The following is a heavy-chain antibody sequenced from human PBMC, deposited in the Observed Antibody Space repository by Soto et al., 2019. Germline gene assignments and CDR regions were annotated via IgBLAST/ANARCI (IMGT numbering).Heavy chain of an antibody. CDR2: VYYSGNT. V-gene: IGHV4-59*01. CDR3: ARKGAAASYAHYYMDV. J-gene: IGHJ6*03. Sequence: QVQLQESGPGLVKPSETLSLTCTVSGGSISPYYWSWIRQPPGKGLEWIGYVYYSGNTNYNPSLESRIIISVDTSRNRFSLNLTSATAADTAVYYCARKGAAASYAHYYMDVWGRGTAVTVSS. D-gene: IGHD6-13*01. CDR1: GGSISPYY.